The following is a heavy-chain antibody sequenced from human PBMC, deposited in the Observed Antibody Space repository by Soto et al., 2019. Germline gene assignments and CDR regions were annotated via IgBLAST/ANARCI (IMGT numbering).Heavy chain of an antibody. CDR1: GFTFSSYG. J-gene: IGHJ4*02. Sequence: PGGSLRLSCAASGFTFSSYGMHWVRQAPGKGLEWVAVIWYDGSNKYYADSVKGRLTISRDNSKNTLYLQMNSLRAEDTAVYYCARDLAYYGSGSYYWGQGTLVTVSS. V-gene: IGHV3-33*01. CDR3: ARDLAYYGSGSYY. CDR2: IWYDGSNK. D-gene: IGHD3-10*01.